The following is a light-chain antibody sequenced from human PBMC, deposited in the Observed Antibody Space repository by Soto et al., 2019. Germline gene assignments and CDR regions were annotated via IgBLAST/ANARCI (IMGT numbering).Light chain of an antibody. CDR1: QSVSYNT. V-gene: IGKV3-20*01. Sequence: IVLTQSPGTLSLSPGERVTLSCRASQSVSYNTLAWFQQKPGQAPRLLIYETSTRADGITDRFSGSGSGTDFTLAISRLEPEDFAVYFCQQYGSTPYIFGQGTKLESK. CDR3: QQYGSTPYI. J-gene: IGKJ2*01. CDR2: ETS.